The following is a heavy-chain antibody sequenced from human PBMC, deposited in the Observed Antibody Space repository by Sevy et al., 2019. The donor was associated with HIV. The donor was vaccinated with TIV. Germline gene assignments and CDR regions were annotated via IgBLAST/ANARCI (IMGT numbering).Heavy chain of an antibody. D-gene: IGHD2-2*01. V-gene: IGHV4-39*01. CDR2: IDFSGSA. CDR3: ARQDIIVSSSPRSKTLHY. J-gene: IGHJ4*02. CDR1: GGSISGSNYY. Sequence: ETLSLICTVSGGSISGSNYYWGWIRQPPGEGLEWIGSIDFSGSAYNNPSLNSRVTISVDTSKNQFSLRLSSVTAADTAVYYCARQDIIVSSSPRSKTLHYWGQGTSVTVSS.